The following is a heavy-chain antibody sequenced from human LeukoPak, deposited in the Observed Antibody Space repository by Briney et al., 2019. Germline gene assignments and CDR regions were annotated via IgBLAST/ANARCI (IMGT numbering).Heavy chain of an antibody. Sequence: ASVKVSCKASGGTFSSYAISWVRQAPGQGLEWMGGIIPIFGTANYAQKFQGRVTITADESTSTAYMELSSLRSDDTAVYYCARDRKAIAAGNPFDYWGQGTLVTVSS. CDR1: GGTFSSYA. V-gene: IGHV1-69*13. D-gene: IGHD6-13*01. J-gene: IGHJ4*02. CDR2: IIPIFGTA. CDR3: ARDRKAIAAGNPFDY.